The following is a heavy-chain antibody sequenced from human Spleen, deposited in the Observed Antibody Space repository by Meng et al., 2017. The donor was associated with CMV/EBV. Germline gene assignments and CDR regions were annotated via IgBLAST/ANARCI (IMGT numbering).Heavy chain of an antibody. V-gene: IGHV4-59*01. CDR2: ISYTGYI. CDR3: AGPDDMGSSPHDPFDI. J-gene: IGHJ3*02. Sequence: ESLKISCTVSGASISTNYWSWSRRPPGKGLEYIGSISYTGYIEYNPSLKGRVTISLDTSKNHFSLKLTSVTAADTAMYFCAGPDDMGSSPHDPFDIWGQGTMVTVSS. CDR1: GASISTNY. D-gene: IGHD1-1*01.